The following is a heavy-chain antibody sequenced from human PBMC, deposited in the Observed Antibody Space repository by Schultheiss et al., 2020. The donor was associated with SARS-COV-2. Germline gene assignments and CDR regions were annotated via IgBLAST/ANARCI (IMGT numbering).Heavy chain of an antibody. Sequence: GGSLRLSCAASGFTFSSYSMNWVRQAPGKGLEWVAVISYDGSNKYYADSVKGRFTISRDNSKNTLYLQMNSLRAEDTAVYYCARGYCSGGSCYFRGGGAFDIWGQGTMVTVSS. D-gene: IGHD2-15*01. CDR2: ISYDGSNK. V-gene: IGHV3-30*03. CDR1: GFTFSSYS. CDR3: ARGYCSGGSCYFRGGGAFDI. J-gene: IGHJ3*02.